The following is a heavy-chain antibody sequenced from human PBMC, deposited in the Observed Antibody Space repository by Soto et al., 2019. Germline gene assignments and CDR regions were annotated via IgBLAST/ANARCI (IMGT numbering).Heavy chain of an antibody. J-gene: IGHJ6*02. D-gene: IGHD6-13*01. CDR1: GGSISSYY. CDR2: IYTSGST. Sequence: SETLPLTCTVSGGSISSYYWSWIRQPAGKGLEWIGRIYTSGSTNYNPSLKSRVTMSVDTSKNQFSLKLSSVTAADTAVYYCARVRSTAGYYYYGMDVWGQGTTVTVSS. V-gene: IGHV4-4*07. CDR3: ARVRSTAGYYYYGMDV.